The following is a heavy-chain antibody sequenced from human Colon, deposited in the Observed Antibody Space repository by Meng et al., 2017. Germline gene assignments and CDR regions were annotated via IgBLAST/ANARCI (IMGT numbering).Heavy chain of an antibody. D-gene: IGHD6-19*01. CDR3: AKGRLNYSSGWRDYFDD. J-gene: IGHJ4*02. CDR2: IRWSCGSK. V-gene: IGHV3-9*01. CDR1: GFSFEDYA. Sequence: GESLKISCAASGFSFEDYALHWVRQAPGQGLDWVSGIRWSCGSKVFADSVKCRFTISRDNAKTFLVLQMDSLRPEDTALYYCAKGRLNYSSGWRDYFDDWGKG.